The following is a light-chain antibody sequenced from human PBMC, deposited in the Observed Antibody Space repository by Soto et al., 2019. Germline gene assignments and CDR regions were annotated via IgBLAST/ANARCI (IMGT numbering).Light chain of an antibody. CDR3: QQYKKWPLT. Sequence: IVMTQSPATLSMSPGERATLSCRVSESISSHLAWYQQKPGQAPRLLIYGASTRATGIPSRFSGSESETEFTLTISSLQSEDFAVYYCQQYKKWPLTFGGGTKVEIK. V-gene: IGKV3D-15*01. CDR1: ESISSH. CDR2: GAS. J-gene: IGKJ4*01.